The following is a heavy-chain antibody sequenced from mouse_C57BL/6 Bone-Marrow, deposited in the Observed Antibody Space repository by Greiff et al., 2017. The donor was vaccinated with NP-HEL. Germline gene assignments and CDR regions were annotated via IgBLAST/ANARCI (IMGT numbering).Heavy chain of an antibody. CDR3: ARGEAGRYFDV. V-gene: IGHV14-2*01. Sequence: EVQLQHSGAELVKPGASVKLSCTASGFNIKDYYMHWVKQRTEQGLEWIGRIDPEDGETKYAPKFQGKATITADTSSNTADLQLSSLTSEDTAVYYCARGEAGRYFDVWGTGTTVTVSS. J-gene: IGHJ1*03. CDR2: IDPEDGET. D-gene: IGHD4-1*01. CDR1: GFNIKDYY.